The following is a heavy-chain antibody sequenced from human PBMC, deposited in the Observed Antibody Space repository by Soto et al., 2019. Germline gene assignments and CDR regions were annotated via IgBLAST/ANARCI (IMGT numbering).Heavy chain of an antibody. J-gene: IGHJ6*02. D-gene: IGHD3-3*01. CDR3: ASVQALYYDFWSGYRHYGMDV. V-gene: IGHV4-31*03. Sequence: PSETLSLTCTVSGGSISSGGYYWSWIRQHPGKGLEWIGYIYYSGSTYYNPSLKSRVTISVDTSKNQFSLKLSSVTAADTAVYYCASVQALYYDFWSGYRHYGMDVWGQGTTVTVAS. CDR1: GGSISSGGYY. CDR2: IYYSGST.